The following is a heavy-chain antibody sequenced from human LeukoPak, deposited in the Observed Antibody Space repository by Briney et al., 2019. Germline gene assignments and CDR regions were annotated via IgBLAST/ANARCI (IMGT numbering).Heavy chain of an antibody. J-gene: IGHJ6*02. CDR2: IYYSGST. D-gene: IGHD6-13*01. CDR1: GGSISSSSYY. CDR3: ARPGIAAAGPIDYYGMDV. Sequence: SETLSLTCTVSGGSISSSSYYWGRIRQPPGKGLEWIGSIYYSGSTYYNPSLKSRVTISVDTSKNQFSLKLSSVTAADTAVYYCARPGIAAAGPIDYYGMDVWGQGTTVTVSS. V-gene: IGHV4-39*01.